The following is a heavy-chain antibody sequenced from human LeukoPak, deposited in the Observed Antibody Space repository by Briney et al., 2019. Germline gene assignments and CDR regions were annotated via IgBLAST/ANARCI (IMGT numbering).Heavy chain of an antibody. CDR3: AKGMAWAYGDYEYYFDY. D-gene: IGHD4-17*01. V-gene: IGHV3-23*01. CDR2: ISGSGGST. Sequence: GGSLRLSCAASGFTFSSYAMSWVRQAPGKGVEWVSGISGSGGSTYYADSVKGRFSISRDNSKNTLYLQMNSLRAEDTAVYYCAKGMAWAYGDYEYYFDYWGQGTLVTVSS. J-gene: IGHJ4*02. CDR1: GFTFSSYA.